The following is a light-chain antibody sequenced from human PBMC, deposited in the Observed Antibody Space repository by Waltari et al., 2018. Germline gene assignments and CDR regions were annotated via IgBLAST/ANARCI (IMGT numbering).Light chain of an antibody. CDR1: QSIGKY. CDR2: GAS. CDR3: QKYDRLPVT. J-gene: IGKJ1*01. Sequence: EIVLTQSPDTLSLSPGERATLSCRASQSIGKYVVWYQQRPGQAPRLLIYGASTRASGIPDRCSGSGDGTDFSLTISRLEPEDFAVYHCQKYDRLPVTFGQGTKVEIK. V-gene: IGKV3-20*01.